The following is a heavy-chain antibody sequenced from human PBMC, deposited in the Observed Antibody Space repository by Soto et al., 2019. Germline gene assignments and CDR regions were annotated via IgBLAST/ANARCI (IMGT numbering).Heavy chain of an antibody. CDR2: ISYSGST. J-gene: IGHJ4*02. CDR1: GVSMSSYY. V-gene: IGHV4-59*01. D-gene: IGHD2-15*01. CDR3: ARADPDASVGY. Sequence: SETLSLTCTVSGVSMSSYYWTWLRQSPGRGLEWIGYISYSGSTYYNPSLKSRVTISADTSKNQFSLRMNSMIAADTAVYYCARADPDASVGYWGQGTLVTVSS.